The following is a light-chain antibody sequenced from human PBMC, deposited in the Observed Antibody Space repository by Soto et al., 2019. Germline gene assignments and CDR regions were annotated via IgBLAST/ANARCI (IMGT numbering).Light chain of an antibody. CDR2: AAS. CDR3: QQLNNYPDT. Sequence: DIQLTQSPSFLSASVGDRVTITCRARQAISSSLGWYQQKPGKAPKLFIYAASTLHSEVPSRFSGSGSGTEFTLTISSLQPEDFATYYCQQLNNYPDTFGQGTKLEIK. J-gene: IGKJ2*01. CDR1: QAISSS. V-gene: IGKV1-9*01.